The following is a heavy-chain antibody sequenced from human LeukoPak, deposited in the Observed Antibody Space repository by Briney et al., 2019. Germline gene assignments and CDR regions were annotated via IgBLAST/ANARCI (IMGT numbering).Heavy chain of an antibody. V-gene: IGHV4-30-4*01. D-gene: IGHD5-12*01. CDR1: GGSISSGDYY. CDR3: ARTIVATIYFDY. Sequence: SQTLSLTCTVSGGSISSGDYYWSWIRQPPGTGLEWIGYIYYSGSTYYNPSLKSRVTISVDTSKNQFSLKLSSVTAADTAVYYCARTIVATIYFDYWGQGTLVTVSS. CDR2: IYYSGST. J-gene: IGHJ4*02.